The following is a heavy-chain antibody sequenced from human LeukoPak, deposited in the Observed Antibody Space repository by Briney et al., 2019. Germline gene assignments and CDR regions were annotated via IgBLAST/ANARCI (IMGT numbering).Heavy chain of an antibody. V-gene: IGHV3-74*01. D-gene: IGHD3-10*01. J-gene: IGHJ5*02. CDR3: TRDLDGSGSYHWFDP. CDR1: GFTFSSYW. CDR2: INGDGTIT. Sequence: GGSLRLSCAASGFTFSSYWMSWVRQAPGKGLVWVSRINGDGTITTYADSVKGRFTNSRDNAKNTLYLQMNSLRAEDTAIYYCTRDLDGSGSYHWFDPWGQGTLVTVSS.